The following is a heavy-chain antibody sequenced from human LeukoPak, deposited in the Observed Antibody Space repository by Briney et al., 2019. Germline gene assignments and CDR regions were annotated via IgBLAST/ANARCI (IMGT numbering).Heavy chain of an antibody. Sequence: PGGSLRLSCAASGFTFSSFAMSWVRQAPGKGLEWVSSISAGGGSTYYADFVKGRFTISRDNSQNTLYLQMNSLRAEGTAVHYYAKQFGSGAPYYYYMDVWGKGTTVIVSS. D-gene: IGHD3-10*01. CDR3: AKQFGSGAPYYYYMDV. CDR1: GFTFSSFA. CDR2: ISAGGGST. J-gene: IGHJ6*03. V-gene: IGHV3-23*01.